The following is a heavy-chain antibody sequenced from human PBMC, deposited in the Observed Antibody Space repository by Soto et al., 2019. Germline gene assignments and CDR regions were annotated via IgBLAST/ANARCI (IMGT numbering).Heavy chain of an antibody. CDR3: ARDSDRYFDWLRFDY. Sequence: GGSLRLSCAASGFTFSSYGMHWVRQAPGKGLEWVAVIWYDGSNKYYADSVKGRFTISRDNSKNTLYLQMNSLRAEDTAVYYCARDSDRYFDWLRFDYWGQGTLVTVSS. D-gene: IGHD3-9*01. J-gene: IGHJ4*02. CDR1: GFTFSSYG. V-gene: IGHV3-33*01. CDR2: IWYDGSNK.